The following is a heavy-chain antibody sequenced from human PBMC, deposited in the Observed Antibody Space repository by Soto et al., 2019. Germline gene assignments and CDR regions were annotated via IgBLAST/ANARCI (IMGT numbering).Heavy chain of an antibody. V-gene: IGHV3-21*01. Sequence: EVQLVESGGGLVKPGGSLRLSCVASRFNLNTYSMNWVRQAPGKGLEWVSSISTSLSYIYYADSVKGRFTISRDSAKNSVYLQMNSLRAEDTAVYYCARWVHQWGAFDMWGQGTMVTVSS. CDR1: RFNLNTYS. J-gene: IGHJ3*02. CDR3: ARWVHQWGAFDM. CDR2: ISTSLSYI. D-gene: IGHD1-26*01.